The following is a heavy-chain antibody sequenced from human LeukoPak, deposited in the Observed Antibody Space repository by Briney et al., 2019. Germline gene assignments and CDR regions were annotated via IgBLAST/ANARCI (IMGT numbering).Heavy chain of an antibody. D-gene: IGHD6-19*01. V-gene: IGHV1-18*01. Sequence: ASVKVSCKASGYTFTSYGISWVRQAPGQGLEWMGWISGYNGNTNYAQKFQGRVTMTTDTSTSTAYMELKSLRSDDTAVYYCARADIRAIASSGWYGFDYWGQGTLVTVSS. CDR3: ARADIRAIASSGWYGFDY. J-gene: IGHJ4*02. CDR2: ISGYNGNT. CDR1: GYTFTSYG.